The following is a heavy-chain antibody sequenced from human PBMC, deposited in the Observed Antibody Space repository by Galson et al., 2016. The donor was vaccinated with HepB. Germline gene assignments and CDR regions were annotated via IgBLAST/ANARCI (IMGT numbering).Heavy chain of an antibody. Sequence: PALVKPTQTLTLTCTLSGLSLSTYGRRVSWIRQPPGKALEWLARIDWDDDKYYSTSLKTRLTISKDTSKNQVVLTMTNMDPVDTATYYCVRMVPSAVGYDYWGQGTLVTVSS. V-gene: IGHV2-70*04. CDR2: IDWDDDK. CDR1: GLSLSTYGRR. D-gene: IGHD1-26*01. CDR3: VRMVPSAVGYDY. J-gene: IGHJ4*02.